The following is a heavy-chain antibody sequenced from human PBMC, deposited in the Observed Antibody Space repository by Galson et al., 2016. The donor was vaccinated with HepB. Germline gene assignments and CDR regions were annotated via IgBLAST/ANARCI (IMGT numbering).Heavy chain of an antibody. J-gene: IGHJ6*04. V-gene: IGHV3-23*01. Sequence: SLRLSCAASGFTFNNYGMTWVRQAPGKGLEVVSSISRSGDSRDYADSARGRFTISRDNSQNTLSLQMDSLRAEDTAVYYCVQGSTAPAVWGKGTTVTVSS. CDR3: VQGSTAPAV. CDR2: ISRSGDSR. D-gene: IGHD6-13*01. CDR1: GFTFNNYG.